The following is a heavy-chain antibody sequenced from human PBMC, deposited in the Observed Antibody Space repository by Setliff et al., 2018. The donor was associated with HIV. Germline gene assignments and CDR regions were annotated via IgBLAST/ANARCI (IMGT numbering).Heavy chain of an antibody. CDR2: ILYGGNT. Sequence: PSETLSLTCTVSGGSFTSRGYYWGWIRQPPGKGPEWIANILYGGNTYYNPSLKSRVTISVDTSKNHFSLKLNSVTAADTAVYFCARPTTGVGGGAAFDIWGQGTMVTVSS. CDR1: GGSFTSRGYY. CDR3: ARPTTGVGGGAAFDI. D-gene: IGHD2-8*01. V-gene: IGHV4-39*02. J-gene: IGHJ3*02.